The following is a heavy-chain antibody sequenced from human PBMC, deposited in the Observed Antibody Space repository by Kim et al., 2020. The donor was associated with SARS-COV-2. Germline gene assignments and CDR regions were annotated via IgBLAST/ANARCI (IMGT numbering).Heavy chain of an antibody. Sequence: GGSLRLSCAASGFTVSSNYMSWVRQAPGKGLEWVSVIYSGGSTYYADSVKGRFTISRDNSKNTLYLQMNSLRAEDTAVYYCARDNPEYSSSWYSFGMDVWGQGTTVTVSS. CDR2: IYSGGST. V-gene: IGHV3-66*01. CDR1: GFTVSSNY. J-gene: IGHJ6*02. D-gene: IGHD6-13*01. CDR3: ARDNPEYSSSWYSFGMDV.